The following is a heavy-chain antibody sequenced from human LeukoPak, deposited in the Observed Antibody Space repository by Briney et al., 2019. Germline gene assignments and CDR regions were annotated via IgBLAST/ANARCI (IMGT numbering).Heavy chain of an antibody. V-gene: IGHV5-51*01. Sequence: GESLKISCRGSGYSFTNYWIGWVRHMPGKGQEWMGIIYPGDSDTRYAPSFQGQATISADKSISTAYLQWNSLKASDTAMYYCARRGWASGYFEYWGQGTLVTVSS. CDR2: IYPGDSDT. CDR1: GYSFTNYW. D-gene: IGHD1-26*01. CDR3: ARRGWASGYFEY. J-gene: IGHJ4*02.